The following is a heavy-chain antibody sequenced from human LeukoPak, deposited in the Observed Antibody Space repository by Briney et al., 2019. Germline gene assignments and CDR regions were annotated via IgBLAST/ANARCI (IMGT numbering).Heavy chain of an antibody. V-gene: IGHV4-4*02. Sequence: SETLSLTCAVSGGSISSSNWWSWVRQPPGKGLEWIGYIYYSGSTNYNPSLKSRVTISVDTSKNQFSLKLSSVTAADTAVYYCARVIRGSYVFDYWGQGTLVTVSS. J-gene: IGHJ4*02. CDR3: ARVIRGSYVFDY. CDR1: GGSISSSNW. CDR2: IYYSGST. D-gene: IGHD1-26*01.